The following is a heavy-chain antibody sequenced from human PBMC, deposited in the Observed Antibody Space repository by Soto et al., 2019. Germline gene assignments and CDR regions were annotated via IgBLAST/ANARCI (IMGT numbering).Heavy chain of an antibody. CDR3: ARHIVVVPAAISWFDP. D-gene: IGHD2-2*02. Sequence: SQTLSLPCSLSGGSLSSSRSNWGWIRQPPGMGLEWIGSIYYSGSTYYNRSLKSRVTISVDTSKNQFSLKLTSVTASDTAVYYCARHIVVVPAAISWFDPWGQGTQVTVSS. V-gene: IGHV4-39*01. J-gene: IGHJ5*02. CDR1: GGSLSSSRSN. CDR2: IYYSGST.